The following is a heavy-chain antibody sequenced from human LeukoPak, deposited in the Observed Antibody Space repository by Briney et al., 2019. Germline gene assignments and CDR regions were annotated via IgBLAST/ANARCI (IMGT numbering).Heavy chain of an antibody. D-gene: IGHD3-22*01. Sequence: GESLKISCKGSGYNFTSYWIGWVRQMPGKGLGWMGIIYPGDSDTRYSPSFQGQVTISADKSINTAYLRWSSLKASDSAIYYCARGSRVFANYDSSAYYSAFDIWGQGTMVTVSS. CDR1: GYNFTSYW. V-gene: IGHV5-51*01. CDR2: IYPGDSDT. CDR3: ARGSRVFANYDSSAYYSAFDI. J-gene: IGHJ3*02.